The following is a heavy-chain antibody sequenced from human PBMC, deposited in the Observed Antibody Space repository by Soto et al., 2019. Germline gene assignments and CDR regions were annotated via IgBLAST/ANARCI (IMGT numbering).Heavy chain of an antibody. CDR2: FSNSGRT. CDR1: GGPISSGVYY. J-gene: IGHJ4*02. CDR3: AREGGAELYYFDY. Sequence: ASETLSLTCTVSGGPISSGVYYWAWIRQPPGKGLEWIGYFSNSGRTYYSPSLKSRVTISVDTSKNQFSLELTSVTAADTAVYYCAREGGAELYYFDYWGLGTLVTVSS. D-gene: IGHD2-15*01. V-gene: IGHV4-30-4*01.